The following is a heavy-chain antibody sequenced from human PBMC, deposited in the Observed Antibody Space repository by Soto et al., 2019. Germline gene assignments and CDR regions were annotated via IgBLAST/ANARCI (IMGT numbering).Heavy chain of an antibody. CDR3: TKVASPLITAIPSDAGELYVDC. CDR2: ISWNADTI. D-gene: IGHD2-21*02. V-gene: IGHV3-9*01. CDR1: GSIFDDYA. J-gene: IGHJ4*02. Sequence: VQLVDSGGGLVQPGRSLRLSCAASGSIFDDYAMHWVRQVPGKGLVWVPGISWNADTIGYADSVKGRFTISRENAKNSLYLQMNSLRTEDTAFEYCTKVASPLITAIPSDAGELYVDCWGQGTLVTLSS.